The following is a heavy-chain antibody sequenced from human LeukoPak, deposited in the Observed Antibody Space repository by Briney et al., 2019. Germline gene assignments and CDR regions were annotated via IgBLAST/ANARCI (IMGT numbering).Heavy chain of an antibody. CDR3: ARGYSGYFYY. CDR1: GITLSRHW. V-gene: IGHV3-74*01. Sequence: GSLRLSCAASGITLSRHWVQWVRQASRKGLVWVSRIDGDGSSTNYADSVKGRFTISRDNAKNTLYLQMNSLRAEDTAVYYCARGYSGYFYYWGQGTLVTVSS. J-gene: IGHJ4*02. D-gene: IGHD5-12*01. CDR2: IDGDGSST.